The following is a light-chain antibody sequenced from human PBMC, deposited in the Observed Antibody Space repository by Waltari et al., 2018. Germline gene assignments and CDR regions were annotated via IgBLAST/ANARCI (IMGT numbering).Light chain of an antibody. CDR2: AAS. V-gene: IGKV3-15*01. J-gene: IGKJ1*01. Sequence: EIVLTQSPATLSVSPGERATLSCRASQSVSTRVAWYQHRPGQAPMLLIYAASSMATGVPARFGGRGSATDFTLTISGLQSEDFAVYYCQHYEGWPPWTFGQGTKV. CDR3: QHYEGWPPWT. CDR1: QSVSTR.